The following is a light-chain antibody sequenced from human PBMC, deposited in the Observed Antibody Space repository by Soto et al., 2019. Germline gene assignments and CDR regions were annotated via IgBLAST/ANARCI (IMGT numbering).Light chain of an antibody. CDR2: DVT. CDR3: CSYAGSYTYV. J-gene: IGLJ1*01. Sequence: QSARTHAGSVSGSPGQSVTISCTGTSSDVGGYNYVSWYQHHPGKAPKLMIYDVTKRPSGVRDRFSASKSGNTASLTISGLQAEDEADYYCCSYAGSYTYVFGTGTKVTVL. V-gene: IGLV2-11*01. CDR1: SSDVGGYNY.